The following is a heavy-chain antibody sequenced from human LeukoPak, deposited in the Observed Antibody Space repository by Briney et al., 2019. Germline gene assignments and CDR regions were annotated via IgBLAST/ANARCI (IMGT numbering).Heavy chain of an antibody. Sequence: PSETLSLTCTVSGGSISSGTYYCAWIRQPPGKGLEWIGTIYHNGSTYYNPSLKSRVTISVDTPKNQFSLNLTSLTAADTAVYYCARDRKYYYHMDVWGKGTTVTVSS. CDR3: ARDRKYYYHMDV. V-gene: IGHV4-39*07. J-gene: IGHJ6*03. CDR2: IYHNGST. CDR1: GGSISSGTYY. D-gene: IGHD1-14*01.